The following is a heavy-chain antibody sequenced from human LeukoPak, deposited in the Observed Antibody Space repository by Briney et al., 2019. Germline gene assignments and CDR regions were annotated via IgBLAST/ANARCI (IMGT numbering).Heavy chain of an antibody. V-gene: IGHV4-59*01. CDR2: IYYSGST. CDR3: ARWAAGHGMDV. J-gene: IGHJ6*02. CDR1: GGSISSYY. D-gene: IGHD6-13*01. Sequence: SETLSLTCTVSGGSISSYYWSWIRQPPGKGLEWIGYIYYSGSTNYNPSLKSRVTISVDTSKNQFSLNLSSVTAADTAVYYCARWAAGHGMDVWGQGTTATVS.